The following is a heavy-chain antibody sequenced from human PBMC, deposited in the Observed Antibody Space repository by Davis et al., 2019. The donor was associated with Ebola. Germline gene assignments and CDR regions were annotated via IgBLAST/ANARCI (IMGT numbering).Heavy chain of an antibody. CDR3: ARDRLRWSGPRGMDV. V-gene: IGHV1-2*06. D-gene: IGHD3-3*01. J-gene: IGHJ6*04. CDR2: INPNSGDT. Sequence: ASVKVSCKASGYRFTGYYMYWLRQAPGQGLEWMGRINPNSGDTNYAQKLQGRVTMTTDTSTSTAYMELRSLRSDDTAVYYCARDRLRWSGPRGMDVWGKGTTVTVSS. CDR1: GYRFTGYY.